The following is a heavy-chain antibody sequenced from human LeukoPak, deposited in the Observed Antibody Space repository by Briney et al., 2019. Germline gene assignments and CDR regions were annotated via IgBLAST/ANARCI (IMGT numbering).Heavy chain of an antibody. CDR2: INPNSGGT. J-gene: IGHJ5*02. CDR3: ARGALGYCSSTSCYSWFDP. D-gene: IGHD2-2*01. Sequence: ASVKVSCKASGYTFTGYYMHWVRQAPGQGLEWMGWINPNSGGTNYAQKFQGWVTMTRDTSINTAYMELSRLRSDDTAVYYCARGALGYCSSTSCYSWFDPWGQGTLVTVSS. CDR1: GYTFTGYY. V-gene: IGHV1-2*04.